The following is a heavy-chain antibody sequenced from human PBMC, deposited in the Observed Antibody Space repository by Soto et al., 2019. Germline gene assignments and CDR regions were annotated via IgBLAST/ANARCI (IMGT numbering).Heavy chain of an antibody. CDR2: ISYDGSNK. J-gene: IGHJ4*02. CDR3: AKDLGVVVNANTFDY. Sequence: GGSLRLSCAASGFTFSSYGMHWVRQAPGKGLEWVAVISYDGSNKYYADSVKGRFTISRDNSKNTLYLQMNSLRAEDTAVYYCAKDLGVVVNANTFDYWGQGTLVTVSS. D-gene: IGHD2-15*01. V-gene: IGHV3-30*18. CDR1: GFTFSSYG.